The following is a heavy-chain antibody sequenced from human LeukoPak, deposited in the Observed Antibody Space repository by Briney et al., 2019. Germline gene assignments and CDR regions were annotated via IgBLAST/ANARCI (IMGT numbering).Heavy chain of an antibody. Sequence: GGSLRLSCAASGFTFSSYAMSWVRQAPGKGLEWVSAISGSGGSTYYADSVKGRFTISRDNSKNTLYLQMNSLRAEDTAVYYCSTYLRDSETYHAIATFDYWGQGTLVTVSS. CDR1: GFTFSSYA. CDR3: STYLRDSETYHAIATFDY. J-gene: IGHJ4*02. D-gene: IGHD3-10*01. V-gene: IGHV3-23*01. CDR2: ISGSGGST.